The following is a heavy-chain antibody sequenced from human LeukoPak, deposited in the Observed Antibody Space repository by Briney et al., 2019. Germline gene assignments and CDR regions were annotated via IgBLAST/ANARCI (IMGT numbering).Heavy chain of an antibody. J-gene: IGHJ5*02. V-gene: IGHV3-30-3*01. CDR3: AREYDYVWGSYRWFDP. Sequence: GRSLRLSCAASGFTFSSYAMHWVRQAPGKGLEWVAVISYDGSNKYYADSVKGRFTISRDNSKNTLYLQINSLRAEDTAVYYCAREYDYVWGSYRWFDPWGQGTLVTVSS. CDR2: ISYDGSNK. CDR1: GFTFSSYA. D-gene: IGHD3-16*02.